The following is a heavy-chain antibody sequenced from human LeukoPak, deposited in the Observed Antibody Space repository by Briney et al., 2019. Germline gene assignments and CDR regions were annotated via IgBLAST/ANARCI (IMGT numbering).Heavy chain of an antibody. Sequence: PSETLSLTCTVSGGSISSSSYYWGWIRQPPGKGLEWIGSIYYSGSTYYNPSLKSRVTISVDTSKNQSSLKLSSVTAADTAVYYCARVGYCSSTSCYFMLDYWGQGTLVTVSS. V-gene: IGHV4-39*07. J-gene: IGHJ4*02. CDR2: IYYSGST. D-gene: IGHD2-2*01. CDR1: GGSISSSSYY. CDR3: ARVGYCSSTSCYFMLDY.